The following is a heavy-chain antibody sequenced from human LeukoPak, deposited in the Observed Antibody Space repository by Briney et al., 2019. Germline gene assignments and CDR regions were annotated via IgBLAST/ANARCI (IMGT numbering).Heavy chain of an antibody. J-gene: IGHJ4*02. CDR1: GXTVSSSY. CDR2: IYIGDNP. CDR3: ARVRPWVFDY. V-gene: IGHV3-53*04. Sequence: GGSLRLSWAASGXTVSSSYMSWVRQAPGKGLEWVSIIYIGDNPHYTDSVKGRFTISRHNSKNTLYLQMNNLRAEDTAVYYCARVRPWVFDYWGQGTLVTVSS.